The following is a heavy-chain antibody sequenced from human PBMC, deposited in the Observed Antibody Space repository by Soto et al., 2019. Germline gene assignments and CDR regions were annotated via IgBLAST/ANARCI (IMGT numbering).Heavy chain of an antibody. CDR3: ARYCTNGVCYIGSDNGFDP. Sequence: GESLKISCKGAGSSFTSYWISWVRQMPGKGLEWMGRIDPSDSYTNYSPSFQGHVTISADKPISTAYLQWSSLKASDTAVYYCARYCTNGVCYIGSDNGFDPWGQGTLVTVSS. D-gene: IGHD2-8*01. J-gene: IGHJ5*02. CDR2: IDPSDSYT. CDR1: GSSFTSYW. V-gene: IGHV5-10-1*01.